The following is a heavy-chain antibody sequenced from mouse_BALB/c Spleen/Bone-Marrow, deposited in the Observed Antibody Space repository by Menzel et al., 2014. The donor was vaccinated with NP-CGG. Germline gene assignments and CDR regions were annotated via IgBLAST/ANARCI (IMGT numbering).Heavy chain of an antibody. D-gene: IGHD2-4*01. CDR2: ISNGSSPI. Sequence: VQLKESGGGLVQPGGSRKLSCAASGFTFSSFGMHWVRQAPEKGLEWVAYISNGSSPIYYADTVKGRFTISSDNPKNTLFLQMTSLRSEDTAMYYCARKGAMITHYYAMDYWGQGTSVTVSS. J-gene: IGHJ4*01. V-gene: IGHV5-17*02. CDR3: ARKGAMITHYYAMDY. CDR1: GFTFSSFG.